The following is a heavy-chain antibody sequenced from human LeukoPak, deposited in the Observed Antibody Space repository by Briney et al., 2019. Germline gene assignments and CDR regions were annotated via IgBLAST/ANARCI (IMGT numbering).Heavy chain of an antibody. CDR2: IYYSGST. J-gene: IGHJ4*02. Sequence: SETLSLTCTVSGGSISSYYWSWIRQPPGKGLEWIGYIYYSGSTNYNPSLKSRVTISVDTSKNQFSLKLSSVTAADTAVYYCARGYDFWSGTDYFDYWGQGTLVTVSS. CDR3: ARGYDFWSGTDYFDY. V-gene: IGHV4-59*01. CDR1: GGSISSYY. D-gene: IGHD3-3*01.